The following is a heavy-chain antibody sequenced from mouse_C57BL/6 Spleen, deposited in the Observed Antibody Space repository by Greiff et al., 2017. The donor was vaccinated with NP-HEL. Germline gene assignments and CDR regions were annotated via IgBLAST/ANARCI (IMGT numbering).Heavy chain of an antibody. CDR1: GYTFTSYG. J-gene: IGHJ2*01. D-gene: IGHD2-4*01. Sequence: VQLQQSGAELARPGASVKLSCKASGYTFTSYGISWVKQRTGQGLEWIGEIYPRSGNTYYNEKFKGKATLTADKSSSTAYMELRSLTSEDSAVYFCARDEIYYDYDRYFDYWGQGTTLTVSS. V-gene: IGHV1-81*01. CDR2: IYPRSGNT. CDR3: ARDEIYYDYDRYFDY.